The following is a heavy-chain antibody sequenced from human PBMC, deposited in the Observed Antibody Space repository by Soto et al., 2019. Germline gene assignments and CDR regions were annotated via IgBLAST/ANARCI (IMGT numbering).Heavy chain of an antibody. D-gene: IGHD1-1*01. CDR3: ARGDSAEYNTVDY. J-gene: IGHJ4*02. CDR1: GFTFSSYW. V-gene: IGHV3-7*01. Sequence: GGSLRLSCAASGFTFSSYWMSWVRQAPGKGLEWVANIKQDGSEKYYVDSVKGRFTISRDNAKNSLYLQMNSLRAEDKAVYYCARGDSAEYNTVDYWGQGTLVTVSS. CDR2: IKQDGSEK.